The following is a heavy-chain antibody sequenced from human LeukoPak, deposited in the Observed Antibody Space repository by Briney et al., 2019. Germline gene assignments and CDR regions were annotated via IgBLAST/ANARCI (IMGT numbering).Heavy chain of an antibody. D-gene: IGHD6-6*01. CDR3: AREVGIAARRGLSYYFDY. J-gene: IGHJ4*02. CDR1: GDSVSSNSAA. Sequence: SQTLSLTCAISGDSVSSNSAAWNWIRQSPSRGLEWLGRTYYRSKWYNDYAVSVKSRITINPDTSKNQFSLQLNSVTPEDTAVYYCAREVGIAARRGLSYYFDYWGQGTLVTVSS. V-gene: IGHV6-1*01. CDR2: TYYRSKWYN.